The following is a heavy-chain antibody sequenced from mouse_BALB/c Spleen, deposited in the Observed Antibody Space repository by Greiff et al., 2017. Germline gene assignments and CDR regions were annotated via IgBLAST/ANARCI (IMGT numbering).Heavy chain of an antibody. CDR1: GFSLTSYG. Sequence: QVQLKQSGPGLVQPSQSLSITCTVSGFSLTSYGVHWVRQSPGKGLEWLGVIWSGGSTDYNAAFISRLSISKDNSKSQVFFKMNSLQANDTAIYYCARVYYGNYLYYAMDYWGQGTSVTVSS. D-gene: IGHD2-1*01. CDR2: IWSGGST. CDR3: ARVYYGNYLYYAMDY. V-gene: IGHV2-2*02. J-gene: IGHJ4*01.